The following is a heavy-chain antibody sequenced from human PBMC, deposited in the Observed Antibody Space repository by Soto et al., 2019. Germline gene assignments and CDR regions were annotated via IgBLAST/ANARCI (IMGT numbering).Heavy chain of an antibody. D-gene: IGHD1-26*01. Sequence: SGTVSLTCDVSGGSVSGGTYSWTWIRQAPGKGLEWIGYIYRTGTTYYNPSLKSRVSISVGRSGNQFSLNLTSMTAADTAVYYCGRGRTQYFFHLWGQANLVT. CDR1: GGSVSGGTYS. CDR3: GRGRTQYFFHL. V-gene: IGHV4-30-2*01. CDR2: IYRTGTT. J-gene: IGHJ4*02.